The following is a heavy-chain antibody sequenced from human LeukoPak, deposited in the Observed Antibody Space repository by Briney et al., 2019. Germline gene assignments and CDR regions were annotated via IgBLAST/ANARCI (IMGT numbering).Heavy chain of an antibody. CDR3: ARDAEEDDYGDGGYAFDI. CDR1: GFTFSSYS. CDR2: ISGSSSYI. V-gene: IGHV3-21*01. D-gene: IGHD4-17*01. Sequence: GGSLRLSCAASGFTFSSYSMNWVRQAPGKGLEWVSSISGSSSYIYYADSVKGRFTISRDNAKNSLYLQMNSLRAEDTAVYYCARDAEEDDYGDGGYAFDIWGQGTMVTVSS. J-gene: IGHJ3*02.